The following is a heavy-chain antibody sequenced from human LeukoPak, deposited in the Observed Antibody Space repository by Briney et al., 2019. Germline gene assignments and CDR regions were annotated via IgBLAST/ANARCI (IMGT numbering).Heavy chain of an antibody. Sequence: SETLSLTCAVYGGSFSGYYWSWIRQPPGKGLEWIGEINHSGSTNYNPSLKSRVTISVDTSKNQFSLKLSSVTAADTAVYYCARVGDGYNLVYFDYWGQGTLVTVSS. CDR2: INHSGST. CDR1: GGSFSGYY. D-gene: IGHD5-24*01. V-gene: IGHV4-34*01. J-gene: IGHJ4*02. CDR3: ARVGDGYNLVYFDY.